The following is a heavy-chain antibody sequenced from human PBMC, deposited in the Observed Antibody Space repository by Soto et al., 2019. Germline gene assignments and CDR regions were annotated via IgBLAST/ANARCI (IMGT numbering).Heavy chain of an antibody. J-gene: IGHJ6*02. CDR2: IIPIFGTA. CDR1: GGTFSSYA. V-gene: IGHV1-69*01. Sequence: QVQLVQSGAEVKKPGSSVKVSCKASGGTFSSYAISWVRQAPGQGLEWMGGIIPIFGTANYAQKFQGRVTITADESTSTAYMELSSLRSEDTAVYYCARERVTIFGVVIMSYGMDVWGQGTTVTVSS. CDR3: ARERVTIFGVVIMSYGMDV. D-gene: IGHD3-3*01.